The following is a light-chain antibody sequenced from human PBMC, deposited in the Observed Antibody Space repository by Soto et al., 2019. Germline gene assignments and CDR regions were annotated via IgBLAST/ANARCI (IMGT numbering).Light chain of an antibody. CDR3: QQYNNWPPIT. CDR1: QTISSW. Sequence: DIQMTQSPSTLSGSVGDRVTITCRASQTISSWLAWYQQKPGKAPKLLIYKASTLKSGVPSRFSGSGSGTEFTLTISSLQSEDCAVYYCQQYNNWPPITFGQGTRLEIK. V-gene: IGKV1-5*03. CDR2: KAS. J-gene: IGKJ5*01.